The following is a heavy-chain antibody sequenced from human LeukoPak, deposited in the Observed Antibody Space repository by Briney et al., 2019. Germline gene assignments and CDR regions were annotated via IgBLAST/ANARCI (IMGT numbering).Heavy chain of an antibody. Sequence: ASVKVSCKASGYTFTSYYMHWVRQAPGQGLEWMGIINPSGGSTSYAQKFQGSVTMTRDTSTSTVYMELSSLRSEDTAVYYCARDLGEDIVVVPAAPGWFDPWGQGTLVTVSS. J-gene: IGHJ5*02. CDR1: GYTFTSYY. CDR3: ARDLGEDIVVVPAAPGWFDP. V-gene: IGHV1-46*01. D-gene: IGHD2-2*01. CDR2: INPSGGST.